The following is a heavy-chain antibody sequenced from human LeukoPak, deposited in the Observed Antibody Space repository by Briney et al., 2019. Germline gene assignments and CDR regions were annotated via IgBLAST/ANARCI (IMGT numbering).Heavy chain of an antibody. D-gene: IGHD2-2*02. CDR2: INHSGST. CDR1: GGSFSGYY. J-gene: IGHJ4*02. Sequence: SETLSLTCAVYGGSFSGYYWSWIRQPPGKGLEWIGEINHSGSTNYNPSLKSRVTISVDTSKNQFSLKLSSVTAADTAVYYCASFPGYCSSTSCYMAEQLTFGYWGQGTLVTVSS. V-gene: IGHV4-34*01. CDR3: ASFPGYCSSTSCYMAEQLTFGY.